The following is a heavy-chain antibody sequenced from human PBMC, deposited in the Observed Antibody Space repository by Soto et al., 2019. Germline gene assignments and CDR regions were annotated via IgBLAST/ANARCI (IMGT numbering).Heavy chain of an antibody. J-gene: IGHJ6*02. Sequence: QVQLVQSGAEVKKPGASVKVSCKASGYTFTSYDINWVRQATGQGLEWMGWMNPNSGNTGYAETLQGRVTMTRNTSISTAYMELRSLRSEDTAVYYCARRGYSSSWYYYSYYGMDVWGQGTTVTVSS. CDR2: MNPNSGNT. D-gene: IGHD6-13*01. CDR1: GYTFTSYD. CDR3: ARRGYSSSWYYYSYYGMDV. V-gene: IGHV1-8*01.